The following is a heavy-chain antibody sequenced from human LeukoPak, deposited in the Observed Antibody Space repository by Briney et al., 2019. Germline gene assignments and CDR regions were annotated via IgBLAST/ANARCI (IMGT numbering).Heavy chain of an antibody. CDR1: GFTFSSSA. V-gene: IGHV3-23*03. CDR3: AKGPNYGDFLYFDS. D-gene: IGHD4-17*01. Sequence: EGSLRLSCAASGFTFSSSAMSWVRQAPGKGLEWVSTSTVGTSTYYADSVKGRFTISRDNSKNTLYMQMNSLRAEDTAVYYCAKGPNYGDFLYFDSWGQGTLVTVSS. CDR2: STVGTST. J-gene: IGHJ4*02.